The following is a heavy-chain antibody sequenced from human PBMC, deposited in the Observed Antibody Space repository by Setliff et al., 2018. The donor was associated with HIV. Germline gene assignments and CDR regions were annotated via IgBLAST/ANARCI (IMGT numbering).Heavy chain of an antibody. D-gene: IGHD3-3*01. J-gene: IGHJ2*01. Sequence: SETLSLTCDVSGGSISSNSYYWAWIRQPPGKGLEWIGTIYYSGSTHYNPSLKSRLPISVDMSKNQLSLKLSSVTAADTAVYYCLLWIGYYTYWFFGLWGRGALVTVSS. CDR2: IYYSGST. V-gene: IGHV4-39*07. CDR3: LLWIGYYTYWFFGL. CDR1: GGSISSNSYY.